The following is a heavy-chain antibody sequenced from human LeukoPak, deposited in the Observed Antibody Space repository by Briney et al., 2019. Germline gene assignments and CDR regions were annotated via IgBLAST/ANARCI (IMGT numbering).Heavy chain of an antibody. CDR2: MNPNSGNT. CDR3: ARGLLSLYYYDSSDSSDFDY. Sequence: GASVKVSCKASGYTFTSYDINWVRQATGQGLEWMGWMNPNSGNTGYAQKFQGRVTMTRNTSISTAYMELSSLRSEDTAVYYCARGLLSLYYYDSSDSSDFDYWGQGTLVTVSS. D-gene: IGHD3-22*01. CDR1: GYTFTSYD. V-gene: IGHV1-8*01. J-gene: IGHJ4*02.